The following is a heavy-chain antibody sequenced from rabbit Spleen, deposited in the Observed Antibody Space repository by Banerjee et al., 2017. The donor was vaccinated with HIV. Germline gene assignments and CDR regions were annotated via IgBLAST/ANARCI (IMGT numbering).Heavy chain of an antibody. V-gene: IGHV1S40*01. J-gene: IGHJ3*01. D-gene: IGHD6-1*01. CDR3: ARSDYDGEGYATRLDL. CDR2: IVTGSSGST. CDR1: GVSFSSSSY. Sequence: QSLEESGGDLVKPGASLTLTCTASGVSFSSSSYMCWVRQAPGKGLEWIACIVTGSSGSTYYASWAKGRFTISKTSSTTVTLQMTSLTAADTATYFCARSDYDGEGYATRLDLWGPGTLVTVS.